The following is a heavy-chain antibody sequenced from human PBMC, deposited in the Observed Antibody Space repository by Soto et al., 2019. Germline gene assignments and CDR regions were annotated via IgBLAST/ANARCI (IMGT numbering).Heavy chain of an antibody. V-gene: IGHV4-4*01. CDR3: ARDREPLGLDP. Sequence: QVQLQESGPGLVKPSGTLSLTCAVSGGSISSSNWWSWVRQPPGKGLEWIGEISHSGSTNYNPSLDSRVTRSVDKYKNQFSLELISVTAADTAVYCCARDREPLGLDPWGQGTLVTVSS. J-gene: IGHJ5*02. CDR2: ISHSGST. CDR1: GGSISSSNW. D-gene: IGHD1-26*01.